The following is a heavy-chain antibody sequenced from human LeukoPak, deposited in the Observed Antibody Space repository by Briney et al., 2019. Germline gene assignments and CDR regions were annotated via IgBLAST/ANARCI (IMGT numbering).Heavy chain of an antibody. J-gene: IGHJ6*03. CDR3: ALCSGWYRGYYYMDV. D-gene: IGHD6-19*01. CDR1: GGSFSGYY. CDR2: INHSGST. V-gene: IGHV4-34*01. Sequence: SETLSLTCAVYGGSFSGYYWSWIRQPPGKGLEWIGEINHSGSTNYNPSLKSRVTISVDTSKNQFSLKLSSVTAADTAVYYCALCSGWYRGYYYMDVWGKGTTVTVSS.